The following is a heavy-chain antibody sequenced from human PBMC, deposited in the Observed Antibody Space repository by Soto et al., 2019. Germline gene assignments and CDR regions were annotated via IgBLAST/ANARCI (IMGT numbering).Heavy chain of an antibody. CDR2: ISGSGGTS. V-gene: IGHV3-23*01. J-gene: IGHJ4*02. Sequence: EVQLLESGGGVVPPGGSLSLSCAASEFTFSSSAMSWVRQAPGKGLEWVSAISGSGGTSYYADSVKGRFTISSDNSKNTLYLQMNRLRAEDTARYYWAKDDNTNYWGRKIDYWCQGNLVTFSS. CDR3: AKDDNTNYWGRKIDY. D-gene: IGHD7-27*01. CDR1: EFTFSSSA.